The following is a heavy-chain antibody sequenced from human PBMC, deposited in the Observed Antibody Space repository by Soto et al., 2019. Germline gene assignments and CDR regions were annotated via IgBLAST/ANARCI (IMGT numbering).Heavy chain of an antibody. V-gene: IGHV4-34*01. J-gene: IGHJ6*03. Sequence: PSETLSLTCAVYGGSLIGYSWHWVRQPPGKGLEWIGEIDHSGSTKYNPSLKNRVTFSVDTSKNQFSLNLTSVTASDTALYYCARGFPVYSYYSYLDVWAKGTTVTVSS. CDR2: IDHSGST. CDR3: ARGFPVYSYYSYLDV. D-gene: IGHD4-17*01. CDR1: GGSLIGYS.